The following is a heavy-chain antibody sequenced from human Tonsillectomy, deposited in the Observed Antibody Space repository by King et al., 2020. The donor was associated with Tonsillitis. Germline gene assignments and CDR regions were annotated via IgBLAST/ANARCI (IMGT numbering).Heavy chain of an antibody. J-gene: IGHJ4*02. D-gene: IGHD7-27*01. CDR2: IWSDGTKK. Sequence: VQLVESGGGVVQPGRSLRLSCEASGFSFTIYGIHWVRPPPGKGLEWVAIIWSDGTKKYSGDSVKGRFTISRDNSNNMVYLQINSLRVEDTAIYYCARDFLTGPIDYWGQGTLVTVSS. V-gene: IGHV3-33*01. CDR3: ARDFLTGPIDY. CDR1: GFSFTIYG.